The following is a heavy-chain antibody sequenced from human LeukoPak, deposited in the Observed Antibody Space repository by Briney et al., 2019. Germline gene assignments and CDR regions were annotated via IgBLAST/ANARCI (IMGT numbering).Heavy chain of an antibody. J-gene: IGHJ4*02. V-gene: IGHV4-31*03. Sequence: SQTLSLTCTVSGDSMTRGGYYWSSVRQHPGEGLEWVGFIYHSGTTFYNPSLESRATISVDTSKNQFSLKLSSVTAADTAVYYCARLYGGCFDYWGQGTLVTVSS. D-gene: IGHD2/OR15-2a*01. CDR3: ARLYGGCFDY. CDR2: IYHSGTT. CDR1: GDSMTRGGYY.